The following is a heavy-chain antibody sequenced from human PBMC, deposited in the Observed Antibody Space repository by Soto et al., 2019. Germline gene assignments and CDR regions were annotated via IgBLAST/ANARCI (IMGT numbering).Heavy chain of an antibody. J-gene: IGHJ5*02. Sequence: SETLSLTCTVSGGSISSYYWSWIRQPPGKGLEWIGYIYYSGSTNYNPSLKSRVTISVDTSKNQFSLKLSSVTAADTAVYYCASRHLRYSGYGFDPWGQGTLVTVSS. CDR3: ASRHLRYSGYGFDP. CDR1: GGSISSYY. V-gene: IGHV4-59*08. D-gene: IGHD5-12*01. CDR2: IYYSGST.